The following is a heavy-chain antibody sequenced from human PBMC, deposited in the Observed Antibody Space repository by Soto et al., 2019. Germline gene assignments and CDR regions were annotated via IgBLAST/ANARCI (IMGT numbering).Heavy chain of an antibody. CDR1: GFTLSMYS. J-gene: IGHJ6*02. CDR2: IPQDGSDG. D-gene: IGHD2-21*02. CDR3: ARDHLILPAHDFFYGSDV. V-gene: IGHV3-7*03. Sequence: GSLRLSCEVSGFTLSMYSMTWVRQAPVKGLEWVAKIPQDGSDGHYLDSVKGRFTISRDNAKNSVYLQMNSLRADDTAVYYCARDHLILPAHDFFYGSDVWGQGAKVTVSS.